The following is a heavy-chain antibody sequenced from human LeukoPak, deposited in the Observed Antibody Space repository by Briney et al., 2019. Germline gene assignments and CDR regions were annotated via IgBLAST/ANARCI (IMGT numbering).Heavy chain of an antibody. Sequence: GASVKVSCKTSGYTFTSYDINWVRQAPGQGLEWVGWISAYNGKTTYEQELQGRVTMTTDTSTSTAYMELRSLRSDDTAVYYCARGQERITIFGVVTGDAFDIWGQGTMVTVSS. CDR1: GYTFTSYD. V-gene: IGHV1-18*01. D-gene: IGHD3-3*01. J-gene: IGHJ3*02. CDR3: ARGQERITIFGVVTGDAFDI. CDR2: ISAYNGKT.